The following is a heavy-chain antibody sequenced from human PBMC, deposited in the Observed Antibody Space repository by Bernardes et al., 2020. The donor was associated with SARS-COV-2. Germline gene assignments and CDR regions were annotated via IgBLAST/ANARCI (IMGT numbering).Heavy chain of an antibody. CDR1: GYTLTELS. D-gene: IGHD6-19*01. CDR2: FDPEDGET. J-gene: IGHJ5*02. Sequence: ASVKVSCKVSGYTLTELSMHWVRQAPGKGLEWMGGFDPEDGETIYAQKFQGRVTMTEDTSTDTAYMELSSLRSEDTAVYYCATDSPYSSGWNWFDPWGQGTRVTVSS. V-gene: IGHV1-24*01. CDR3: ATDSPYSSGWNWFDP.